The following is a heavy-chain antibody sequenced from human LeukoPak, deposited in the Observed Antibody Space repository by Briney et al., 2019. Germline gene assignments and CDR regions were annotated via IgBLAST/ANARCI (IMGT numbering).Heavy chain of an antibody. CDR1: GGTFSSYA. CDR2: IIPICGTA. D-gene: IGHD3-3*01. CDR3: ARDGYYDFWSGLFDY. V-gene: IGHV1-69*13. Sequence: SVKVSCKASGGTFSSYAISWVRQAPGQGLEWMGGIIPICGTANYAQKFQGRVTITADESTSTAYMELSSLRSEDTAVYYCARDGYYDFWSGLFDYWGQGTLVTVSS. J-gene: IGHJ4*02.